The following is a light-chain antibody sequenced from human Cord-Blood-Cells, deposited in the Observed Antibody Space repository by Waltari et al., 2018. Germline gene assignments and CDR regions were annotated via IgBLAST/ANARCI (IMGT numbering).Light chain of an antibody. CDR2: GNS. CDR3: QSYDSSLSAGV. V-gene: IGLV1-40*01. Sequence: QRVTISCTGSSSNIGAGYDVHWYQQLPGTAPKLLIYGNSNRPSGVPDRFSGSKSGTSASLAITGLQAEDEAYYYCQSYDSSLSAGVFGGGTKLTVL. J-gene: IGLJ3*02. CDR1: SSNIGAGYD.